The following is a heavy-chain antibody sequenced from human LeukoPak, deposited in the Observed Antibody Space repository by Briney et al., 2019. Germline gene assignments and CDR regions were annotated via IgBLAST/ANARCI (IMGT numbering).Heavy chain of an antibody. CDR1: GDSVSSNSAA. CDR3: ARSSVVVVAATYDTYNWFDP. J-gene: IGHJ5*02. D-gene: IGHD2-15*01. V-gene: IGHV6-1*01. CDR2: TYYRSKWYN. Sequence: SQTLSLTCAISGDSVSSNSAAWNWIRQSPSRGLEWLGRTYYRSKWYNDYAVSVKSLITINPDTSKNQYSLQLNSVTPEDTAVYYCARSSVVVVAATYDTYNWFDPWGQGTLVTVSS.